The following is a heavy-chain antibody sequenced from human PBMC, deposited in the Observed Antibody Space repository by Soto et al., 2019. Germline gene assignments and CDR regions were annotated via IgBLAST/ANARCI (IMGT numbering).Heavy chain of an antibody. CDR3: ARSLPGTYGAFDL. Sequence: GSLRLACAASEFTCMRYWMHWVRQSPGKGLVWVSRISGDGSITNYADSVKGRFTISRDNAKNTVYLQIDSLRAEDTAVYYCARSLPGTYGAFDLWGQGTMVTVSS. V-gene: IGHV3-74*01. D-gene: IGHD1-7*01. J-gene: IGHJ3*01. CDR1: EFTCMRYW. CDR2: ISGDGSIT.